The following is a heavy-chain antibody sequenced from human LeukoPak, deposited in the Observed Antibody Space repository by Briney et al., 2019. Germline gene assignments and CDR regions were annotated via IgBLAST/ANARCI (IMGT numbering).Heavy chain of an antibody. Sequence: GRSLRLSCTASGFTFGDYAMSWFRQAPGKGLEWVGFIRSKAYGGTTEYAASVKGRFTISRDDSKSIAYLQMNSLKTEDTAVYYCTRGRQYQLPNNWFDPWGQGTLVIVSS. D-gene: IGHD2-2*01. CDR1: GFTFGDYA. J-gene: IGHJ5*02. CDR3: TRGRQYQLPNNWFDP. CDR2: IRSKAYGGTT. V-gene: IGHV3-49*03.